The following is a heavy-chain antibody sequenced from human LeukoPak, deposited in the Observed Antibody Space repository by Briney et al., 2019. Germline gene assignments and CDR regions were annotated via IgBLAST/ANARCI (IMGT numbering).Heavy chain of an antibody. D-gene: IGHD3-16*01. CDR2: IYTSGST. J-gene: IGHJ4*02. Sequence: SSETLSLTCTVSGGSISSYYWSWVRQPAGKGLEWIGRIYTSGSTNYNPSLKSRVTISVDTSKNQFSLKLSSVTAADTAVYYCASGSYGPLFDYWGQGTLVTVSS. V-gene: IGHV4-4*07. CDR3: ASGSYGPLFDY. CDR1: GGSISSYY.